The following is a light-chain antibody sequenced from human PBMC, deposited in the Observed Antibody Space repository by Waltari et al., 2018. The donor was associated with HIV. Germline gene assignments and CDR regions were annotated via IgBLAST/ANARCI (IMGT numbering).Light chain of an antibody. CDR1: KLGDKY. J-gene: IGLJ2*01. V-gene: IGLV3-1*01. Sequence: SYELTQPPSVSVSPGQTASITCSGDKLGDKYACWYQQKPGQSPVLVIYQDSKRPSWIPALFSGSNSGNTATLTISGTQAMDEADYYCQAWDSSTVVFGGGTKLTVL. CDR2: QDS. CDR3: QAWDSSTVV.